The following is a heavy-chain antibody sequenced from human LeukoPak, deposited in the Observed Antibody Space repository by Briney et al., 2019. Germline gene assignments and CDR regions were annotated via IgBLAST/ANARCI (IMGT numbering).Heavy chain of an antibody. CDR1: RFTFSRYA. J-gene: IGHJ6*02. Sequence: GGSLRLSCVASRFTFSRYAMHWVRQAPGKGLEWVTANSYDGRNKYYTDSVKGRFSISRDDSKNTLYLEMNSLTAEDTAMYYCARAPHGMDVWGQGTTVTVSS. V-gene: IGHV3-30*04. CDR2: NSYDGRNK. CDR3: ARAPHGMDV.